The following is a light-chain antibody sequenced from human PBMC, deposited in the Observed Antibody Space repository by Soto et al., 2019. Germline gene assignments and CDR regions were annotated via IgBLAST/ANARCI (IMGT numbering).Light chain of an antibody. V-gene: IGKV3-20*01. Sequence: EFVLTQSPGTLSLSPGERATLSCRASQSISSSFLAWYQQKPGQAPRLLIYGASSRGTGIPDRFSGSGSGKHCTLAISSLEPEGLGVYDWQHNGNSPPFTFSGGTNVPIQ. CDR2: GAS. CDR3: QHNGNSPPFT. CDR1: QSISSSF. J-gene: IGKJ4*01.